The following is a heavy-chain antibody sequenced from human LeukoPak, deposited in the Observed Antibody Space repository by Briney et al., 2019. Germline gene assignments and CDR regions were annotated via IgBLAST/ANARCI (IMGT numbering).Heavy chain of an antibody. D-gene: IGHD3-3*01. V-gene: IGHV3-23*01. CDR1: GFTFSSYA. J-gene: IGHJ4*02. CDR2: ISGSGGST. CDR3: AKARMSGYYTRNVDY. Sequence: PGGSLRLSCAASGFTFSSYAMSWVRQAPGKGLEWVSAISGSGGSTYYADSVKGRFTISRDNSKNTLYLQMNSLRAEDTAVYYCAKARMSGYYTRNVDYWGQGTLVTVSS.